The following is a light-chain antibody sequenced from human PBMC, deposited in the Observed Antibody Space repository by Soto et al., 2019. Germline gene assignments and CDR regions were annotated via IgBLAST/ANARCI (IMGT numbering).Light chain of an antibody. CDR3: QQRTYWPWT. J-gene: IGKJ1*01. Sequence: EVVFTQSPATLSLSPGERATLSCRASQSVTNCLTWYQQKPGHAPRLLIYEASNSATGIPARFSGSGSGTDFTLTISNLEPEDFAVYYCQQRTYWPWTFGQGTKVDIK. CDR2: EAS. CDR1: QSVTNC. V-gene: IGKV3-11*01.